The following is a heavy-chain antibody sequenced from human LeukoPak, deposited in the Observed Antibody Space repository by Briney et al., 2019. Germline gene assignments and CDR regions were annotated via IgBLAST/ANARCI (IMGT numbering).Heavy chain of an antibody. CDR1: GFTFKNFA. J-gene: IGHJ4*02. CDR2: ISATGGGA. V-gene: IGHV3-23*01. CDR3: AKDVRRAEYCSGTTCYTSSFDY. Sequence: GGSLRLSCAASGFTFKNFAMTWVRQAPGKGLEWVSTISATGGGAYYADPVKGRFTISRDNSKDTLSLQMNTLRAEDTAVYYCAKDVRRAEYCSGTTCYTSSFDYWGQGTLVTVSS. D-gene: IGHD2-2*02.